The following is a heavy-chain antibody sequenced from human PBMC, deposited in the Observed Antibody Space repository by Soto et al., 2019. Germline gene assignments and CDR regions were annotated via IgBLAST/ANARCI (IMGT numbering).Heavy chain of an antibody. CDR3: ARVRHRTTYRNWFDP. CDR1: GFTFSDYY. D-gene: IGHD1-1*01. V-gene: IGHV3-11*01. CDR2: ISSSGSTI. Sequence: GGSLRLSCAASGFTFSDYYMSWIRQAPGKGLEWVSYISSSGSTIYYADSVKGRFTISRDNAKNSLYLQMNSLRAEDTAVYYCARVRHRTTYRNWFDPWGQGTLVTVSS. J-gene: IGHJ5*02.